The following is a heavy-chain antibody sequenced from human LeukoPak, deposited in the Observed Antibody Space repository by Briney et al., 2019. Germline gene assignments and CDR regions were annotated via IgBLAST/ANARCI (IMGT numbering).Heavy chain of an antibody. V-gene: IGHV4-30-4*08. J-gene: IGHJ4*02. Sequence: PSQTLSLTCTVSGGSISSGDYYWSWIRQPPGKGLGWIGYIYYSGSTYYNPSLKSRVTISVGTSKNQFSLKLSSVTAADTAVYYCARYALYDFWSGSDYWGQGTLVTVSS. CDR3: ARYALYDFWSGSDY. CDR1: GGSISSGDYY. D-gene: IGHD3-3*01. CDR2: IYYSGST.